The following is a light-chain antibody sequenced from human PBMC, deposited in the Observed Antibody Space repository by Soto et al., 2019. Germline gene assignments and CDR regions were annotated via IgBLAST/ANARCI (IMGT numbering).Light chain of an antibody. CDR3: QQHGTSIT. CDR1: QTVNNNY. V-gene: IGKV3-20*01. Sequence: VVLTQSPGTLSLSPGERATLSCRASQTVNNNYVAWYQQKPGQAPRLLIYGASGRATGIPDRFSGSGSGTEFTPTISRLEPEDFAVYYCQQHGTSITFGGGTKVE. J-gene: IGKJ4*01. CDR2: GAS.